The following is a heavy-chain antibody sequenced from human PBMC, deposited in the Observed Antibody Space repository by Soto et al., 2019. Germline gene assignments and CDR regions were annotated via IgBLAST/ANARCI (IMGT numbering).Heavy chain of an antibody. CDR3: AGGGGVGVAGSAAFDM. CDR2: INPATGAA. CDR1: GYPVTAYY. D-gene: IGHD3-3*01. Sequence: QLHLVQSGAVVKKPGASVTVSCSASGYPVTAYYMHWVRQAPGRGLEWMGGINPATGAAKYTQTFKGRVTMTRDTSTSTVFVELSGLTSGDTAVFYWAGGGGVGVAGSAAFDMWGQGTVVTVSS. V-gene: IGHV1-2*02. J-gene: IGHJ3*02.